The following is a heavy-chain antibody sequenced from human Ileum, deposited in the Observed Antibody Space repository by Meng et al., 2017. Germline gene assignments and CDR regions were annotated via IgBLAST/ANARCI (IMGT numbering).Heavy chain of an antibody. J-gene: IGHJ4*02. Sequence: GGSLRPSCAASGFTFSDFYMEWIRQVPGKGLEYISYISGSGGDINYSASVKGRFTNSRDNAKRSLYLQLNNLRGEDTAVYYCARAARVPASWGQGTLVTVSS. V-gene: IGHV3-11*04. CDR2: ISGSGGDI. CDR3: ARAARVPAS. CDR1: GFTFSDFY.